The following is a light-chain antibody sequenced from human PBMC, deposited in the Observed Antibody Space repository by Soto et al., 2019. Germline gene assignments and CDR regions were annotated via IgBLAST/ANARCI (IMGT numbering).Light chain of an antibody. CDR1: QSVSRR. CDR2: XAS. J-gene: IGKJ5*01. V-gene: IGKV3-20*01. Sequence: EVVLTQSPGTLSLSPGGRATLSCRASQSVSRRLAWYQQRPGQSPRLXISXASMRASGVPVRFIGSGSGTDFTLTITRLEPEDFAVYYCQQYGGSPITFGLGTRLEIK. CDR3: QQYGGSPIT.